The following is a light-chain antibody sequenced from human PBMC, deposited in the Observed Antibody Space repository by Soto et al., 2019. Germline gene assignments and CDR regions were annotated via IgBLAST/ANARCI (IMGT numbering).Light chain of an antibody. CDR1: SNDISPYNY. CDR2: DVH. V-gene: IGLV2-14*01. CDR3: CSYTRSGTLS. J-gene: IGLJ2*01. Sequence: QSALTQPASVSGSPGQSITISCICTSNDISPYNYVSWYLHHPGQAPQLLIYDVHNRPSGISARFSGSMSGNTASLTISGLQPEDTARYYCCSYTRSGTLSFGGGTKVTVL.